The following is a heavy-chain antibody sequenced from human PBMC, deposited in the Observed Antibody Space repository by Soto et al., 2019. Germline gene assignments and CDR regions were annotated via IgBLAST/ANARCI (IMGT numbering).Heavy chain of an antibody. Sequence: QVQLVQSGAEVKKPGSPVKVSCKASGGTFSSYAISWVRQAPGQGLEWMGGILPIFGTANDARKFQGRVTITADRSTSTASMELSSLRSEETAVYYCARASALTVHCGSVSCPRMDVWGQATTVTVSS. V-gene: IGHV1-69*06. D-gene: IGHD2-21*01. CDR2: ILPIFGTA. J-gene: IGHJ6*01. CDR1: GGTFSSYA. CDR3: ARASALTVHCGSVSCPRMDV.